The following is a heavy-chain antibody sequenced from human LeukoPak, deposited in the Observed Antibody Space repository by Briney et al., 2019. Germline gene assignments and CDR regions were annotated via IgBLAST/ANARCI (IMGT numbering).Heavy chain of an antibody. CDR3: ARVGHSGSWNLFDY. CDR1: GFTFTGYY. J-gene: IGHJ4*02. D-gene: IGHD1-26*01. CDR2: VNPNSGAS. V-gene: IGHV1-2*02. Sequence: ASVKLSCKASGFTFTGYYVHWVRQAPGQGLEWMGWVNPNSGASNWTHKFQGRVTMTGDTSVSTAYMELSRLRSDDTAVYYCARVGHSGSWNLFDYWGQGTLVTVSS.